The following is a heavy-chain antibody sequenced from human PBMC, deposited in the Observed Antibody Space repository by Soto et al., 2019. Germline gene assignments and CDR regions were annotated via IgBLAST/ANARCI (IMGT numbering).Heavy chain of an antibody. CDR2: IDSDGSSA. CDR1: GFTFSSHW. V-gene: IGHV3-74*01. CDR3: AKNNWGIDY. D-gene: IGHD7-27*01. J-gene: IGHJ4*02. Sequence: EVQLVESGGGLVQPGGSLTLSCAAFGFTFSSHWMHWVRQVPGKGLMWVSRIDSDGSSAGYADSVAGRFTISRDNVNNTLFLQMRRLRAEDTAVYYCAKNNWGIDYWGQGSLVTVSS.